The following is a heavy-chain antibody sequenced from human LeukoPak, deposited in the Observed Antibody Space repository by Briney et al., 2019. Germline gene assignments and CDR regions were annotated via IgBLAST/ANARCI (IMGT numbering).Heavy chain of an antibody. V-gene: IGHV4-4*07. D-gene: IGHD3-16*01. CDR3: ARGPALIYYHYYYYMDV. Sequence: PSETLSLTCTASGGSISSYYWSWIRQPAGTALEWIGRIYTSGTITYNPSLKSRVTVSVDTSKNQFSLKLSSVTAADTAVYYCARGPALIYYHYYYYMDVWGKGTTVTISS. CDR1: GGSISSYY. CDR2: IYTSGTI. J-gene: IGHJ6*03.